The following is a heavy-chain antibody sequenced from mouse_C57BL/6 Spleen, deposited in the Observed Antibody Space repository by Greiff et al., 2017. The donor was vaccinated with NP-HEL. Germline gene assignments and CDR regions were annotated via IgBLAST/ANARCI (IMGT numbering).Heavy chain of an antibody. V-gene: IGHV1-64*01. CDR1: GYTFTSYW. CDR3: ARWGDYSNYGGAMDY. CDR2: IHPNSGST. J-gene: IGHJ4*01. Sequence: QVQLQQSGAELVKPGASVKLSCKASGYTFTSYWMHWVKQRPGQGLEWIGMIHPNSGSTNYNEKFKSKATLTVDKSSSTAYMQLSSLTSEDSAVYYCARWGDYSNYGGAMDYWGQGTSVTVSS. D-gene: IGHD2-5*01.